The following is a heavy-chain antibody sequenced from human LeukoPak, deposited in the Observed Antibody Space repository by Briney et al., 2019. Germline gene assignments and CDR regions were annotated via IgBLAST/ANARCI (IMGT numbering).Heavy chain of an antibody. CDR2: IRYDGSNK. CDR1: GFTFNSYG. J-gene: IGHJ4*02. Sequence: PGGSLRLSCAASGFTFNSYGMHWVRQAPGKGLEWVAFIRYDGSNKNYADSVKGRFTISRDNSKSTLYLQMNSLRAEDTAVYYCAKDRWYSSSPSGYWGQGTLVTVSS. V-gene: IGHV3-30*02. D-gene: IGHD6-6*01. CDR3: AKDRWYSSSPSGY.